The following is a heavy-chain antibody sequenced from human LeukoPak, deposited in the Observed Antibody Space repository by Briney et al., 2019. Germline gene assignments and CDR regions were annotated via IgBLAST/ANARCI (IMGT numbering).Heavy chain of an antibody. CDR2: ISYDGSNK. D-gene: IGHD4-17*01. Sequence: PGGSLRLSCVASGFTFSSYGMHWVRQAPGKGLEWVAVISYDGSNKYYADSVKGRFTISRDNSKNTLYLQMNSLRAEDTAVYYCAKDGHREKTVTTDFQHWGQGTLVTVSS. V-gene: IGHV3-30*18. CDR1: GFTFSSYG. CDR3: AKDGHREKTVTTDFQH. J-gene: IGHJ1*01.